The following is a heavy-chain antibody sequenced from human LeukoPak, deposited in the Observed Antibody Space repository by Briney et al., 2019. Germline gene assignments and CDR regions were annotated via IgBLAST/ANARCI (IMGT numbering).Heavy chain of an antibody. Sequence: PSETLSLTCTVSGGSVRSYYWSWIRQTPGKGLEWIGYIYYPGTTNYNPSLKSRVSFSVDTSKNQFSLNLDSVTAADTATYFCARNQTSYDSWTASRTGSHQAFDVWGQGKLVIVSS. CDR3: ARNQTSYDSWTASRTGSHQAFDV. V-gene: IGHV4-59*02. CDR2: IYYPGTT. J-gene: IGHJ3*01. CDR1: GGSVRSYY. D-gene: IGHD3/OR15-3a*01.